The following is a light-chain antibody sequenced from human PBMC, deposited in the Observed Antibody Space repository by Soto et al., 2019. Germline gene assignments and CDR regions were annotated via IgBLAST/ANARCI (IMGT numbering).Light chain of an antibody. J-gene: IGLJ1*01. Sequence: QSALTQPASVSGSLGQSITISCTGTSSDVGGYDFVSWYQHHPGKAPKLIIYEVRTRPSGVSDRFSGSKSGNTASLTISGLQAEDEADYYCSSYTSDWGVFGTGTKVTGL. CDR2: EVR. CDR1: SSDVGGYDF. V-gene: IGLV2-14*01. CDR3: SSYTSDWGV.